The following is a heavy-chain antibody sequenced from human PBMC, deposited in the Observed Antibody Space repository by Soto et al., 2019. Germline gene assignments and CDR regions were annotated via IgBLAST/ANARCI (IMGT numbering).Heavy chain of an antibody. J-gene: IGHJ6*02. CDR3: ARLIAVPGTNYYYYYGMDV. Sequence: XGPTLVNTTQTLPLTCTFSLFSLISSGMCVSWIRQPPGKALEWLALIDWDDDKYYSTSLKTRLTISKDTSKNQVVLTMTNMDPVDTATYYCARLIAVPGTNYYYYYGMDVCGQGTTVTVSS. D-gene: IGHD6-19*01. CDR2: IDWDDDK. CDR1: LFSLISSGMC. V-gene: IGHV2-70*01.